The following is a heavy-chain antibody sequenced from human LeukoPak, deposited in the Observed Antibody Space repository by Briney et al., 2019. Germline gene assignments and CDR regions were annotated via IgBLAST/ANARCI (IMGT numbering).Heavy chain of an antibody. D-gene: IGHD6-6*01. Sequence: GGSLRLSCAASGFTFSSYDMTWVRQAPGKGLEWVSAISGSGGSTYYADSVKGRFTISRDNSKNTLYLQMNSLRAEDTAVYYCAKAPSIAARPDFYFDYWGQGTLVTVSS. CDR1: GFTFSSYD. CDR3: AKAPSIAARPDFYFDY. CDR2: ISGSGGST. J-gene: IGHJ4*02. V-gene: IGHV3-23*01.